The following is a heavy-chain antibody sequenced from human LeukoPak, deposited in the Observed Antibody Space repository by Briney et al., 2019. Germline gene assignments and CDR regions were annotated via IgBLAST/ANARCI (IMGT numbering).Heavy chain of an antibody. CDR2: INPDGSEQ. D-gene: IGHD3-22*01. CDR1: GFRLGSDW. Sequence: PGESLRLSCAASGFRLGSDWMTWVRQAPGKGLEWVANINPDGSEQYYVDSVKGRFTISRDNDKNSLYLQLNSLRDEDTAVYYCARYYDPTVGDAFDIWGQGTMVTVSS. J-gene: IGHJ3*02. V-gene: IGHV3-7*01. CDR3: ARYYDPTVGDAFDI.